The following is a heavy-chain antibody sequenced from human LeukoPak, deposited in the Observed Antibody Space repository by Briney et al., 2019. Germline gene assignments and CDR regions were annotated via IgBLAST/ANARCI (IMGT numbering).Heavy chain of an antibody. CDR1: GFTFSNYN. J-gene: IGHJ4*02. CDR3: AREGMYSSGWYTY. Sequence: PGGSLRLSCAASGFTFSNYNMNWVRQAPGKGLEWVSSISSSSTYIYYADSVKDRFTISRDNAKNSLYLQMNSLRAGDTAVYYCAREGMYSSGWYTYWGQGTLVTVSS. V-gene: IGHV3-21*01. D-gene: IGHD6-19*01. CDR2: ISSSSTYI.